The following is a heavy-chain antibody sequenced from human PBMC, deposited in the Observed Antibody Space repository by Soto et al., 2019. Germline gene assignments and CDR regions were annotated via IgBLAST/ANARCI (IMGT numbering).Heavy chain of an antibody. CDR1: GFTFGDYA. CDR3: ARDVPRWYGSGSYGMDV. CDR2: IRSKAYGGTT. D-gene: IGHD3-10*01. V-gene: IGHV3-49*04. Sequence: PGGSLRLSCTASGFTFGDYAMSWVRQAPGKGLEWVGFIRSKAYGGTTEYADSVKGRFTISRDNSKNTLYLQMNSLRAEDTAVYYCARDVPRWYGSGSYGMDVWGRGTTVTVSS. J-gene: IGHJ6*02.